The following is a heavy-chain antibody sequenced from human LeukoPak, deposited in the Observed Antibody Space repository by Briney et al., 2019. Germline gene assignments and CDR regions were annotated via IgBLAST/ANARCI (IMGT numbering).Heavy chain of an antibody. J-gene: IGHJ6*03. Sequence: ASVKVSCKASGYTFSSYGINWVRQAPGQGLEWMGWISTNNGNTNYAQKYQGRVTMTTDTSTSTAYMELRSLRSDDTAVYYCARGRYCSGGSCHNIYYYYMDVWGKGTTVTVSS. CDR3: ARGRYCSGGSCHNIYYYYMDV. CDR2: ISTNNGNT. CDR1: GYTFSSYG. D-gene: IGHD2-15*01. V-gene: IGHV1-18*01.